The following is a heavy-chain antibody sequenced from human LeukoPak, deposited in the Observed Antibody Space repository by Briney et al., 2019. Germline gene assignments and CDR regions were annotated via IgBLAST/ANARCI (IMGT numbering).Heavy chain of an antibody. J-gene: IGHJ4*02. D-gene: IGHD2/OR15-2a*01. V-gene: IGHV3-9*01. CDR1: GFTFDDYA. CDR2: ISWNSGSI. CDR3: AKGPLLWD. Sequence: GGSLRLSCAASGFTFDDYAMLWVRQAPGKGLEWVSGISWNSGSIGYADSVKGRFTISRDNAKNSLYLQMNSLRAEDTAVYYCAKGPLLWDWGQGTLVTVSS.